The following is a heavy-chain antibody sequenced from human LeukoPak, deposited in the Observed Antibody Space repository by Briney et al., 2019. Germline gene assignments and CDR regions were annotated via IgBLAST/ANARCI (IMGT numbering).Heavy chain of an antibody. CDR1: GFTFSSYS. V-gene: IGHV3-21*01. J-gene: IGHJ4*02. CDR2: ISSSSGYI. CDR3: ARVTGLAAAGDHFDY. D-gene: IGHD6-13*01. Sequence: GGSLRLSCAASGFTFSSYSMNWVRQAPGRGLEWVSSISSSSGYIYYADSVKGRFTISRDNAKNSLYLQMNSLRAEDTAVYYCARVTGLAAAGDHFDYWGQGTLVTVSS.